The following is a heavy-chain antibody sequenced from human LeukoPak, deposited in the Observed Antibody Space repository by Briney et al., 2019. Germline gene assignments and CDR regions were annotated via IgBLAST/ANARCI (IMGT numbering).Heavy chain of an antibody. Sequence: GGSLRLSCAASGFTFSTYSMDWVRQAPGMGLEWVSSISSSSSYIYYADSVKGRFTISRDNAKNSLYLQMNSLRAEDTAVYYCAREGGYYHLDYWGQGTLVTVSS. CDR2: ISSSSSYI. V-gene: IGHV3-21*04. CDR3: AREGGYYHLDY. J-gene: IGHJ4*02. D-gene: IGHD3-22*01. CDR1: GFTFSTYS.